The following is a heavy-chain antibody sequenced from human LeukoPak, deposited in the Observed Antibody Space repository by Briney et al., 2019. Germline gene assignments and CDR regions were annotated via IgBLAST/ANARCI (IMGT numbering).Heavy chain of an antibody. Sequence: GGSLRLSCAASGFTFSSYWMSWVRQATGKGLEWVANIKQDGSEKYYVDSVKGRFTISRDNAKNSLYLQMNSLRAEDTAVYYCARDRHCSGGSCYQGVFDYWGQGTLVTVSS. CDR3: ARDRHCSGGSCYQGVFDY. V-gene: IGHV3-7*01. D-gene: IGHD2-15*01. CDR2: IKQDGSEK. J-gene: IGHJ4*02. CDR1: GFTFSSYW.